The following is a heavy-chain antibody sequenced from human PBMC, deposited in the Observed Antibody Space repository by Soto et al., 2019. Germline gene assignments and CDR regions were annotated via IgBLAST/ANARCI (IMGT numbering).Heavy chain of an antibody. CDR1: GYRLTTYW. CDR3: ARHKGPDAFDSSGHPDY. Sequence: PGESLKISCTVSGYRLTTYWIGWVRQMRGKGLEWMGIIYPGDSDTRYSPSFQGQVTISADNSIFPASLQWTSLQASDTAVYYCARHKGPDAFDSSGHPDYWGQGTLVTVSS. V-gene: IGHV5-51*01. J-gene: IGHJ4*02. CDR2: IYPGDSDT. D-gene: IGHD3-22*01.